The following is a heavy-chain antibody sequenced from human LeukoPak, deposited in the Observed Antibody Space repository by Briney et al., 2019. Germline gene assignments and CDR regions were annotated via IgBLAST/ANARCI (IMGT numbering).Heavy chain of an antibody. J-gene: IGHJ4*02. CDR3: ARRYGSGSDFDY. V-gene: IGHV4-34*01. Sequence: NPSETLSLTCAVYGGSFSGYYWSWIRQPPGKGLEWIGEINHSGSTNYNPSLKSRVTISVGTSKNQFSLKLSSVTAADTAVYYCARRYGSGSDFDYWGQGTLVTVSS. CDR1: GGSFSGYY. CDR2: INHSGST. D-gene: IGHD3-10*01.